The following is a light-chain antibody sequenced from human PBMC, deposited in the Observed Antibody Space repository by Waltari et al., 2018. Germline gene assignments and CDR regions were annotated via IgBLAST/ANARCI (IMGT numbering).Light chain of an antibody. CDR1: QSVSSN. J-gene: IGKJ3*01. Sequence: IVMTQSPPTLSVSPGDGATLSCRASQSVSSNVAWYQQKPGQAPWLLIYAASTRATGIPARFSGSGSGTQFTLTISSLQSEDFAVYYCQQYNNWIFTFGPGTKVDIK. CDR2: AAS. CDR3: QQYNNWIFT. V-gene: IGKV3-15*01.